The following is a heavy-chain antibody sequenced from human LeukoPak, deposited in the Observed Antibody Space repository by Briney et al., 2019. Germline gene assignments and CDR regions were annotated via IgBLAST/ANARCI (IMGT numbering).Heavy chain of an antibody. CDR2: IYYSGST. J-gene: IGHJ6*02. V-gene: IGHV4-59*01. Sequence: PSETLSLTCTVSGGSISSYYWSWIRQPPGKGLEWLGYIYYSGSTNYNPSLKSRVTISVDTSKNQFSLKLSSVTAADTAVYYCARDEPFTRDYGMDVWGQGTTVTVSS. CDR1: GGSISSYY. D-gene: IGHD3-10*01. CDR3: ARDEPFTRDYGMDV.